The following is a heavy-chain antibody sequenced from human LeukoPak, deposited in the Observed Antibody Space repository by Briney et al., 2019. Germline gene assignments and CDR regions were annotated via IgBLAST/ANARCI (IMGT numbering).Heavy chain of an antibody. J-gene: IGHJ6*03. D-gene: IGHD1-14*01. CDR3: ARVPTTTNLYYYYYMDV. CDR2: IYFSGST. V-gene: IGHV4-39*01. CDR1: GGSISSSSYY. Sequence: SETLSLTCTVSGGSISSSSYYWGWIRQPPGKGLEWLGTIYFSGSTYYNPSLKSRVTISIDTSKNQFSLRLSSMTAADRAVYYCARVPTTTNLYYYYYMDVWGRGTTVTVSS.